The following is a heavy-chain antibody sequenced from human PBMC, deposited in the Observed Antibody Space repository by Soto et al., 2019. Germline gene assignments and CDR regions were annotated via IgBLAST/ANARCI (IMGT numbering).Heavy chain of an antibody. CDR1: GGSISSGDYY. V-gene: IGHV4-30-4*01. Sequence: SQTLSRTCTVAGGSISSGDYYWSWIRQPPGKGLEWIGYIYYSGSTYYNPSPKSRVTISVDTSKNQFSLKLSSVTAADTAVYYCARAHRVYNMGGNDTDYWGQGTLVTVSS. D-gene: IGHD2-15*01. CDR2: IYYSGST. J-gene: IGHJ4*02. CDR3: ARAHRVYNMGGNDTDY.